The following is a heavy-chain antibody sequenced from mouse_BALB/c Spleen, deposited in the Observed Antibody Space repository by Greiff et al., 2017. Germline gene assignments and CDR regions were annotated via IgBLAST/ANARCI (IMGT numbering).Heavy chain of an antibody. CDR3: TRGDWDDY. CDR1: GYTFTSYW. J-gene: IGHJ2*01. V-gene: IGHV1-69*02. D-gene: IGHD4-1*01. CDR2: IYPSDSYT. Sequence: VQLQQPGAELVRPGASVKLSCKASGYTFTSYWINWVKQRPGQGLEWIGNIYPSDSYTNYNQKFKDKATLTVDKSSSTAYMQLSGPTSEDSAVYYCTRGDWDDYWGQGTTLTVSS.